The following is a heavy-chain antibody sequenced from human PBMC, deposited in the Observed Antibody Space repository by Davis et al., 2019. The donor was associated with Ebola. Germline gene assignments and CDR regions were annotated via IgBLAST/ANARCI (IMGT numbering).Heavy chain of an antibody. V-gene: IGHV1-18*04. CDR1: AYTFPSYG. D-gene: IGHD2-8*01. CDR2: ISPYNGNT. CDR3: ARDTCTKGVCTVEYFRH. Sequence: ASVQVSCKASAYTFPSYGLSWVRPAPGQGLAWMGWISPYNGNTNYAQKLQGRVTMTADTSTSTAYMELRSLGSDDTAVYFCARDTCTKGVCTVEYFRHWGQGTPVTVSS. J-gene: IGHJ1*01.